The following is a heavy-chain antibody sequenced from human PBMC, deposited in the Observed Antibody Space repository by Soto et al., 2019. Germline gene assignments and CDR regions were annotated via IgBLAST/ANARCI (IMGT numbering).Heavy chain of an antibody. J-gene: IGHJ4*02. CDR3: ARIIAGFGADY. CDR1: GFTFSDYY. Sequence: QVQLVESGGGLVKPGGSLRLSCAASGFTFSDYYMSWIRQAPGKGLEWVSYIGSSGSTIYYADSVKGRFTISRDNAKNSLYLQRTGLGPGDPAVYYCARIIAGFGADYWGKGTLVTV. CDR2: IGSSGSTI. V-gene: IGHV3-11*01. D-gene: IGHD3-10*01.